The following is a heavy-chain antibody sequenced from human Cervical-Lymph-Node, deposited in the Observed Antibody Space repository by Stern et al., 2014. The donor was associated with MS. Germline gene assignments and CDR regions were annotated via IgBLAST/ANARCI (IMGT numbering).Heavy chain of an antibody. CDR2: IVVGSGNT. Sequence: QMQLVQSGPEVKKPGTSVKVSCKASGFTFTSSAVQWVRQARGQRLEWIGWIVVGSGNTNYAQKFQERVTITRDMSTSTADMELSSLRFEDTAVYYCAAKRDYYDSSGTDAFDIWGQGTMVTVSS. CDR1: GFTFTSSA. J-gene: IGHJ3*02. D-gene: IGHD3-22*01. V-gene: IGHV1-58*01. CDR3: AAKRDYYDSSGTDAFDI.